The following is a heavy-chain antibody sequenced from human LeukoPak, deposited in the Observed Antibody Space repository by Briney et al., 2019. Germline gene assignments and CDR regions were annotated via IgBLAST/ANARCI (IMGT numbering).Heavy chain of an antibody. CDR3: ARGVFHPRYSSGWRVVPFWYFDL. CDR2: INHSGST. D-gene: IGHD6-19*01. J-gene: IGHJ2*01. V-gene: IGHV4-34*01. CDR1: GGSFSGYY. Sequence: PSETLSLTCAVYGGSFSGYYWSWIRQPPGKGLEWIGEINHSGSTNYNPSLKSRVTISVDTSKNQFSLKLSSVTAADTAVYYCARGVFHPRYSSGWRVVPFWYFDLWGRGTLVTVSS.